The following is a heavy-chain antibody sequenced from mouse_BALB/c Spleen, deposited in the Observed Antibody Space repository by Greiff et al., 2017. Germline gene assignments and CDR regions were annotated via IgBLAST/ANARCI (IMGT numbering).Heavy chain of an antibody. CDR1: GFTLSSFG. J-gene: IGHJ3*01. Sequence: EVQVVESGGGSVQPGGSRKLSCAASGFTLSSFGMHWVRQAPEKGLEWVAYISSGSSTIYYADKVKGRFTISRDNPKNTLFLQMTSLRSEDTAMYYCARGKYGYAFAYWGQGTLVTVSA. D-gene: IGHD2-2*01. V-gene: IGHV5-17*02. CDR3: ARGKYGYAFAY. CDR2: ISSGSSTI.